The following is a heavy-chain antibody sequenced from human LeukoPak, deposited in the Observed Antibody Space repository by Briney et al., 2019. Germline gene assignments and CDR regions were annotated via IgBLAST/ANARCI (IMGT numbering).Heavy chain of an antibody. J-gene: IGHJ4*02. CDR1: GGSPSSGGSY. D-gene: IGHD5/OR15-5a*01. V-gene: IGHV4-31*03. CDR3: ARVGLLPRLVYAYYFDY. CDR2: IYYSGST. Sequence: SQTLSLTCTLSGGSPSSGGSYWSWIRHHPGKGLEWIGYIYYSGSTYYNPSLESRVTISVDTSKNQFSLKLSSVTAADTAVYYCARVGLLPRLVYAYYFDYWGQGTLVTVSS.